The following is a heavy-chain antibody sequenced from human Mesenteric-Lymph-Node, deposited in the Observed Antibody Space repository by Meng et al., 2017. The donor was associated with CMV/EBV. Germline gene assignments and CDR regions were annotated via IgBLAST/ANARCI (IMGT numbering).Heavy chain of an antibody. CDR3: AKDHIADMVTFGGAPFDY. CDR1: FSSYA. Sequence: FSSYAMTWVRQAPGKGLEWVSHISGSSYKTYYADSVKGRFTISRDNSENTLFLQMNSLRPEDTAVYYCAKDHIADMVTFGGAPFDYWGQGTLVTVSS. CDR2: ISGSSYKT. J-gene: IGHJ4*02. D-gene: IGHD3-16*01. V-gene: IGHV3-23*01.